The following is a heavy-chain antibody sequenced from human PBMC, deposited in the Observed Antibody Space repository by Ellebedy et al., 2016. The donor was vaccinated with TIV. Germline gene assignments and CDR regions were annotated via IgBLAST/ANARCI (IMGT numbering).Heavy chain of an antibody. CDR3: ARVGRSPHNWSFDY. J-gene: IGHJ4*02. V-gene: IGHV3-7*01. CDR1: GFTFSTYS. Sequence: PGGSLRLSCVASGFTFSTYSMNWVRQAPGKGLEWVANIREDGGDKYYLDSVKGRFTISRDDAEPTTFLQMNSLGAEDTALYFCARVGRSPHNWSFDYWGQGTLVTVSS. D-gene: IGHD5-24*01. CDR2: IREDGGDK.